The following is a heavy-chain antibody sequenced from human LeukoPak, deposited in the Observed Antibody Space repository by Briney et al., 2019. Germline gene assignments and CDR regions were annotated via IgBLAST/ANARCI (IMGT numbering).Heavy chain of an antibody. CDR3: ARFARPGKNSRGFDY. CDR1: GYSFTSYW. J-gene: IGHJ4*02. Sequence: GESLKISCKGSGYSFTSYWIGWVRQMPGKGLEWMGIIYPGDSDTRYSPSFQGQVTISVDKSINTAYLQWSSLEASDTAMYYCARFARPGKNSRGFDYWGQGILVTVSS. D-gene: IGHD4-23*01. V-gene: IGHV5-51*01. CDR2: IYPGDSDT.